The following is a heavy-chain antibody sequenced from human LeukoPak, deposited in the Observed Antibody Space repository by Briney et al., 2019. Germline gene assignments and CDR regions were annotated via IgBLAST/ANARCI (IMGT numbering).Heavy chain of an antibody. CDR2: ISGSGGST. CDR3: TRHPAEGDY. J-gene: IGHJ4*02. Sequence: GGSLRLSCAASGFTFSSYAMSWVRQAPGKGLEWVSVISGSGGSTYYADSVKGRFTISRDNAKKTLYLQMNSLRPEDTAVYYCTRHPAEGDYWGQGTLVTVSS. D-gene: IGHD2-15*01. CDR1: GFTFSSYA. V-gene: IGHV3-23*01.